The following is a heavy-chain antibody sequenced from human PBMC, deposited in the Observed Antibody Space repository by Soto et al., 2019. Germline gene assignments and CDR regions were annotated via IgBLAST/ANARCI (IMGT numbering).Heavy chain of an antibody. V-gene: IGHV3-15*01. CDR2: IKRKTDGGTT. Sequence: PAGSMRLSCAASGFTFSNAWMSWVRQAPGKGLEWVGRIKRKTDGGTTDYAAPVKGRFTISRDDSKNTLYLQMNSLKTEDTAVYDCTTVVDYYDSSGYPGGQGT. J-gene: IGHJ5*02. CDR1: GFTFSNAW. CDR3: TTVVDYYDSSGYP. D-gene: IGHD3-22*01.